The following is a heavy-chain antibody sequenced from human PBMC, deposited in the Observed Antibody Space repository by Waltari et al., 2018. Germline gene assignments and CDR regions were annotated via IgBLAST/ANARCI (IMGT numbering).Heavy chain of an antibody. J-gene: IGHJ4*02. V-gene: IGHV3-21*01. CDR3: ARDGGIRDLDY. D-gene: IGHD3-16*01. Sequence: EVQLVESGGGLVKPGGSLRLSCAASGFTFSSYTMNWVRQAPGQGLEWVSSIRCSSNYMYYADSVKGRFTISRDNAKNSLYLQMNSLRADDTAVYYCARDGGIRDLDYWGQGTLVTVSS. CDR1: GFTFSSYT. CDR2: IRCSSNYM.